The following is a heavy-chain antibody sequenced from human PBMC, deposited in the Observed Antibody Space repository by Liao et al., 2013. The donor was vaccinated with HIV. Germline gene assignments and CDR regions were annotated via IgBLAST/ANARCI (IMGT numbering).Heavy chain of an antibody. J-gene: IGHJ4*02. CDR1: GGSLSSYY. D-gene: IGHD2-15*01. CDR3: ARGDCNGGSCYGH. CDR2: IHSSGTT. V-gene: IGHV4-4*07. Sequence: QVQLQESGPGLVKPSETLSLTCTVSGGSLSSYYWNWIRQPAGKGLEWIGRIHSSGTTKYNPSLKSRVTISIDTSENHFSLRLTSVTAADTAVYYCARGDCNGGSCYGHWGQGALVTVSS.